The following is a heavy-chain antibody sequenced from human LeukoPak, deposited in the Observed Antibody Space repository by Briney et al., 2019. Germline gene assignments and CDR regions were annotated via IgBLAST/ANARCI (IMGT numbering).Heavy chain of an antibody. CDR3: ARDLRSSGYYAFDY. J-gene: IGHJ4*02. V-gene: IGHV3-21*01. Sequence: GGSLRLSCAASGLTFDDHGMSWVRQAPGKGLEWVSCISSSSSYIYYADSVKGRFTTSRDNAKNSLYLQMNSLRAEDTAVYYCARDLRSSGYYAFDYWGQGTLVTVSS. CDR2: ISSSSSYI. CDR1: GLTFDDHG. D-gene: IGHD3-22*01.